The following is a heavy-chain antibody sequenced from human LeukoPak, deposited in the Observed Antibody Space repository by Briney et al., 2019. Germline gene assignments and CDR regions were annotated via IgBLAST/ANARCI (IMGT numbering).Heavy chain of an antibody. V-gene: IGHV1-2*02. J-gene: IGHJ6*03. Sequence: ASVKVSCKASGYTFTGYYIHWVRQPPGQGLEWMGWINPNSGGTNYAQKFQGRVTMTRDTSISTAYMELSRLRSDDTAVYYCARARSIAARGYYYYYMDVWGKGTTVTVSS. CDR2: INPNSGGT. D-gene: IGHD6-6*01. CDR3: ARARSIAARGYYYYYMDV. CDR1: GYTFTGYY.